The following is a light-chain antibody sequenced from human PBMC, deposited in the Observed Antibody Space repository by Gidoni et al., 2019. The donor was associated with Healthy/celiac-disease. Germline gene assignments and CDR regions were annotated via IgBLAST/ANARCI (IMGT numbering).Light chain of an antibody. V-gene: IGKV3-11*01. CDR2: DAS. J-gene: IGKJ4*01. CDR1: QSVSSY. Sequence: EIVLTQSPATLSLSPGERATLSCRASQSVSSYLAWSQQKPGQAPRLLIYDASNRATGIPARFSGSGSGTDFTLTISSLEPEDFAVYYCQQRSNWPRGVTFGGGTKVEIK. CDR3: QQRSNWPRGVT.